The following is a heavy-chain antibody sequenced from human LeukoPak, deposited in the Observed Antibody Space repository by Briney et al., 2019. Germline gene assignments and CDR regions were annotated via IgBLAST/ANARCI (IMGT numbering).Heavy chain of an antibody. Sequence: PGESLKISCKGSGFSFITYWIGWVRQTPGKGLEWMGIIYPDDSETRYSPSFQGQVTISADKSINTAYLQWSSLKASDTAIYYCARRGEAMDPFDYWGQGTLVTVSS. D-gene: IGHD5-18*01. V-gene: IGHV5-51*01. CDR3: ARRGEAMDPFDY. CDR1: GFSFITYW. J-gene: IGHJ4*02. CDR2: IYPDDSET.